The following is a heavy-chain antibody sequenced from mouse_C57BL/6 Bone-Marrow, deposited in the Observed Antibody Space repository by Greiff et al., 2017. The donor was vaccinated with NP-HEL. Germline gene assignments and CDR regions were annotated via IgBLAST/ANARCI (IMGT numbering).Heavy chain of an antibody. CDR3: TRRDGYYRAWFAY. Sequence: EVQGVESGGGLVQPGGSMKLSCAASGFTFSDAWMDWVRQSPEKGLEWVAEIRNKANNHATYYAESVKGRFTISRDDSKSSVYLQMSSLRAEDTGIYYCTRRDGYYRAWFAYWGQGTLVTVSA. CDR1: GFTFSDAW. J-gene: IGHJ3*01. D-gene: IGHD2-3*01. CDR2: IRNKANNHAT. V-gene: IGHV6-6*01.